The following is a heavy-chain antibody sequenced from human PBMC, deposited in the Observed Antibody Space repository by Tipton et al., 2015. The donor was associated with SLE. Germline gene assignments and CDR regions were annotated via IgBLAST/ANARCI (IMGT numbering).Heavy chain of an antibody. V-gene: IGHV4-61*01. Sequence: LRLSCTVSGGSVSSGSYYWSWIRQPPGKGLEWIGYIYYSGSTNYNPSLKSRVTISVDTSKNQFSLKLSSVTAADTAVYYCARSLSLRLGELSFPDGGAFDIWGQGTMVTVSS. D-gene: IGHD3-16*02. CDR1: GGSVSSGSYY. CDR2: IYYSGST. J-gene: IGHJ3*02. CDR3: ARSLSLRLGELSFPDGGAFDI.